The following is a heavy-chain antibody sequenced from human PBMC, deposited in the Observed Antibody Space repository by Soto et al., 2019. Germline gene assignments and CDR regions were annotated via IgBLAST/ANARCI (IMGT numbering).Heavy chain of an antibody. Sequence: PSETLSLTCTVSGGSISSYYWSWIRQPAGKGLEWIGRIYTSGSTNYNPSLKSRVTMSVDTSKNQFSLKLSSVTAADTAVYYCSGSSGWYDYYYGMDVWGQGTTVTVSS. CDR1: GGSISSYY. CDR3: SGSSGWYDYYYGMDV. D-gene: IGHD6-19*01. V-gene: IGHV4-4*07. J-gene: IGHJ6*02. CDR2: IYTSGST.